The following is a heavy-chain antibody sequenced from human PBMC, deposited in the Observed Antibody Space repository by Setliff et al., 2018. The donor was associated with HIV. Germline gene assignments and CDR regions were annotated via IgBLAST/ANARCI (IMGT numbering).Heavy chain of an antibody. V-gene: IGHV3-30*02. CDR2: VRFDGNDK. J-gene: IGHJ4*02. Sequence: GGSLRLSCAASGIIFNGMHWVRQAPGKGLEWVAYVRFDGNDKYYRDSVKGRFTISRDNHKKTLYLQVSSLRAEDTAVYFCAKAHWDPLSPDYWGQGTLVTVSS. D-gene: IGHD1-26*01. CDR1: GIIFNG. CDR3: AKAHWDPLSPDY.